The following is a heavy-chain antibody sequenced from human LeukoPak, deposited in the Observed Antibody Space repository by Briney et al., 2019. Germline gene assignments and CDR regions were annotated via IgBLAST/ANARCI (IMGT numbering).Heavy chain of an antibody. V-gene: IGHV3-11*01. Sequence: GGSLRLSCAASGFTFSDYYMSWIRQAPGKGLEWGSYISSSGSTIYYADSVKGRFTISRDNAKNSLYLQMNSLRAEDTAVYYCAQHPGPYGGNPFKSWGQGTLVTVSS. CDR3: AQHPGPYGGNPFKS. J-gene: IGHJ5*02. D-gene: IGHD4-23*01. CDR1: GFTFSDYY. CDR2: ISSSGSTI.